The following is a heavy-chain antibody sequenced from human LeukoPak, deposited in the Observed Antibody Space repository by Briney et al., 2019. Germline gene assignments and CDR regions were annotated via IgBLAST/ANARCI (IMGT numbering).Heavy chain of an antibody. J-gene: IGHJ3*02. D-gene: IGHD4/OR15-4a*01. CDR2: IKQDGSEK. V-gene: IGHV3-7*01. CDR1: GFTFSSYW. Sequence: GGSLRLSCAATGFTFSSYWMSWVRQAPGKGLEWVANIKQDGSEKYYVDSVKGRYTISRDNAKNSLYLQMNSLRAEDTAVYYCARDGAWTDDAFDIWGQGTMVTVSS. CDR3: ARDGAWTDDAFDI.